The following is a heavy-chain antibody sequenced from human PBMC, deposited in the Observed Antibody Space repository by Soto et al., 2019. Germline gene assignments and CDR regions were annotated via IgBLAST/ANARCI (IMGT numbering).Heavy chain of an antibody. CDR2: ISAYNGNT. CDR1: GYTFTSYG. Sequence: QVQLVQSGAEVKKPGASVKVSCKASGYTFTSYGISWVRQAPGQGLEWMGWISAYNGNTNYAQKLQGRVTMTTNTYTSTAYMELRSLRSDDTAVYYCARVRRNCSGGSCYSEVGFYWGQGTLVTVSS. CDR3: ARVRRNCSGGSCYSEVGFY. J-gene: IGHJ4*02. D-gene: IGHD2-15*01. V-gene: IGHV1-18*01.